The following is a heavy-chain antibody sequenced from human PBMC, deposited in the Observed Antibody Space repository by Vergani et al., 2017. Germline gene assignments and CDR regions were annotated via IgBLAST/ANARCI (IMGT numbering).Heavy chain of an antibody. J-gene: IGHJ4*02. Sequence: QLQLQESGPGLVKPSETLSLTCTVSGSSISSSSYYWGWIRQPPGKGLEWIGSIYYSGSTYHNPSLKSRVTISVDTSKNQFSLKLSSVTAADTAVYYCARHHRGPFDYWGQGTLVTVSS. D-gene: IGHD3/OR15-3a*01. V-gene: IGHV4-39*01. CDR1: GSSISSSSYY. CDR2: IYYSGST. CDR3: ARHHRGPFDY.